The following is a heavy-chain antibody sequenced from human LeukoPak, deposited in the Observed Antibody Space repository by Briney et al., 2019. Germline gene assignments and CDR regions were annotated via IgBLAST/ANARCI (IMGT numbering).Heavy chain of an antibody. J-gene: IGHJ6*02. CDR3: ARVYGSGPFYYYGMDV. V-gene: IGHV3-21*01. Sequence: GGSLRLSCEASGFTFTTYSMNWVRQAPGKGVEWVSSISSTIVYTYYADSVKGRFTISRDNANNSLFLQMNSLRAEDTAVYYCARVYGSGPFYYYGMDVWGQGTTVTVSS. CDR2: ISSTIVYT. CDR1: GFTFTTYS. D-gene: IGHD3-10*01.